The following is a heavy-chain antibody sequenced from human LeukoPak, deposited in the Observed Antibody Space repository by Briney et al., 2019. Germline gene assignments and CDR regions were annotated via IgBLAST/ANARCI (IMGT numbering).Heavy chain of an antibody. J-gene: IGHJ5*02. CDR2: INHSGST. CDR1: GGSFSGCY. Sequence: SATLSLPCAVYGGSFSGCYWSWIRQPPGKGLEWMGEINHSGSTNYNPSIKSRVTISVDTAKNQFSLNLTSVTAADTAVYYCARLYIGGYSRSTNYNWFDPWGQGTLVTVSS. D-gene: IGHD6-13*01. CDR3: ARLYIGGYSRSTNYNWFDP. V-gene: IGHV4-34*01.